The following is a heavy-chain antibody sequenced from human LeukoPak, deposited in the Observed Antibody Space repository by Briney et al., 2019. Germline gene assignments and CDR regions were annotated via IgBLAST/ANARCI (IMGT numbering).Heavy chain of an antibody. V-gene: IGHV4-39*01. CDR2: IYYSGST. Sequence: SETLSLTCTVSGGSISSSSYYWGWIRQPPGKRLEWIGSIYYSGSTYYNPSLKSRVTISVDTSKNQFSLKLSSVTAADTAVYYCARGKELSLYYYYYYMDVWGKGTTVTVSS. CDR3: ARGKELSLYYYYYYMDV. J-gene: IGHJ6*03. CDR1: GGSISSSSYY. D-gene: IGHD1-7*01.